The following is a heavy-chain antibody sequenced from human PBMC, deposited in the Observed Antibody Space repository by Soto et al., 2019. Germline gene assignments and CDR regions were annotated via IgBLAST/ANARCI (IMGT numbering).Heavy chain of an antibody. CDR3: AKDSGYNYGYAHGMDV. Sequence: GGSLRLSCAASGFTFRSYAMSWVRQAPGKGLEWVSSFSVSGASTYYADSVRGRFTISRDTSKSTLYLQMNSLRAEDTAIYYCAKDSGYNYGYAHGMDVWGQGTTVTV. J-gene: IGHJ6*02. D-gene: IGHD5-18*01. CDR2: FSVSGAST. V-gene: IGHV3-23*01. CDR1: GFTFRSYA.